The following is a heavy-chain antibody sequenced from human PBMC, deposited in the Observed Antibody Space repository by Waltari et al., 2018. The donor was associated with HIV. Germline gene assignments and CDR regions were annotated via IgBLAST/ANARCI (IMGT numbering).Heavy chain of an antibody. Sequence: QVQLVQSGAEVKKPGSSVKVSCKASGGTFSSYAISWVRQAPGQGLEWMGGVIPIFGTANYAQKFQGRVTITADESTSTAYMELSSLRSEDTAVYYCARDLGDFWSGSLSPRYYYYGMDVWGQGTTVTVSS. D-gene: IGHD3-3*01. J-gene: IGHJ6*02. V-gene: IGHV1-69*12. CDR2: VIPIFGTA. CDR3: ARDLGDFWSGSLSPRYYYYGMDV. CDR1: GGTFSSYA.